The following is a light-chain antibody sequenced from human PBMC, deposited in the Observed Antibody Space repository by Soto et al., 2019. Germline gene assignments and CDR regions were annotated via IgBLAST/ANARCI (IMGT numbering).Light chain of an antibody. J-gene: IGKJ4*01. Sequence: EIVMTQSPATLSVSPGERATLSFRASQSVSSNLAWYQQKPGQAPRLLIYGASTRATGIPARFSGSGSGTEFTLTISSLQSEDFAVYYCQQYGSSPLTFGGGTKVDNK. CDR1: QSVSSN. V-gene: IGKV3-15*01. CDR2: GAS. CDR3: QQYGSSPLT.